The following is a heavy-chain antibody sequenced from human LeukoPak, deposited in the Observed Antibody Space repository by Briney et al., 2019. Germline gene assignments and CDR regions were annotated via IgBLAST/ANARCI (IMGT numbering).Heavy chain of an antibody. CDR1: GGTFSSYA. D-gene: IGHD6-13*01. Sequence: ASVKVSCKASGGTFSSYAISWVRQAPGQGLEWMGGIIPIFGTANYAQKFQGRVTITADESTSTAYMELSSLRSEDTAVYYCARVARNSSSWYLYYYYYGMDVWGQGTTVTVSS. CDR3: ARVARNSSSWYLYYYYYGMDV. V-gene: IGHV1-69*01. J-gene: IGHJ6*02. CDR2: IIPIFGTA.